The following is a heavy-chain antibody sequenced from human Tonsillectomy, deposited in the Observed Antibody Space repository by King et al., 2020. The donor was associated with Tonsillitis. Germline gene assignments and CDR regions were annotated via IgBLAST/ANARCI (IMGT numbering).Heavy chain of an antibody. D-gene: IGHD2-2*01. CDR1: GFTFNNAW. V-gene: IGHV3-15*07. CDR3: TTGIVVVPAAPYY. J-gene: IGHJ4*02. CDR2: IKSKTDGGTT. Sequence: QLVQSGGGLVKPGGSLRLSCAASGFTFNNAWMNWVRQAPGKGLEWVGRIKSKTDGGTTDYAAPVKGRFTISRDDSKTTLYLQMNSLKTGDTAVYYCTTGIVVVPAAPYYWGQGTLVTVSS.